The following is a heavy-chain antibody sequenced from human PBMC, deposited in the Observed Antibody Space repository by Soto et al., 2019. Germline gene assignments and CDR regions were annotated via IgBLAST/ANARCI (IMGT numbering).Heavy chain of an antibody. J-gene: IGHJ6*02. CDR1: GYTFTTYD. CDR3: AREPYQVHRVNAPDLYGMDG. Sequence: QVQLVQSGAEVKKPGASVKVSCKASGYTFTTYDISWVRQAPGQGLEWMGRISTYNGNTNYPQSLQGRLTMTTDRATSTAYMELRSLRSADTAVYYCAREPYQVHRVNAPDLYGMDGWGQVAAVTVSS. CDR2: ISTYNGNT. V-gene: IGHV1-18*01. D-gene: IGHD2-21*01.